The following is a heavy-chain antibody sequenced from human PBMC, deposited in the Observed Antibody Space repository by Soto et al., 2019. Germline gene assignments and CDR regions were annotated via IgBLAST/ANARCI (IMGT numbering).Heavy chain of an antibody. CDR2: IYSGGST. V-gene: IGHV3-66*01. D-gene: IGHD6-6*01. CDR3: ARVSSSGFHFDY. Sequence: EVQLGESGGGLVQPGGSLRLSCAASGFTVSSNYMSWVRQAPGKGLEWVSVIYSGGSTYYADSVKGRFTISRDNSKNTLYRQMNSLRAEATAVYYCARVSSSGFHFDYWGQGTLVTVSS. CDR1: GFTVSSNY. J-gene: IGHJ4*02.